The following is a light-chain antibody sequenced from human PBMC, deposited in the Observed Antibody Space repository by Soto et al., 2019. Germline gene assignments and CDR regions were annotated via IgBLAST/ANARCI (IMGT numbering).Light chain of an antibody. CDR1: QSVSSN. CDR2: RAS. CDR3: QHYDNWPRT. V-gene: IGKV3-15*01. J-gene: IGKJ1*01. Sequence: EIVMTQSPATLSVSPGERATLSCRASQSVSSNLDWYQQKPGQAPRLLISRASTRATGIPARFSGSGSVTEFTLTIRSLQSEDFAVYYCQHYDNWPRTFGQGNKVEIK.